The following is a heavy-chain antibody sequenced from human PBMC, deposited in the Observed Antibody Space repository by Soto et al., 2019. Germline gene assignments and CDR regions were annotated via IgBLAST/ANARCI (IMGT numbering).Heavy chain of an antibody. CDR1: GFTFSNYG. Sequence: QVQLVESGGGVVQPGRSLRVSCAASGFTFSNYGMHWVRQAPGKGLEWVAVIWYDGTNKYYADSVKGRFTNSRDNSKNSQYLQMNSLQAEATAVYYCARRDSSVYDCFDIWGQGTMVTVSS. V-gene: IGHV3-33*01. D-gene: IGHD3-22*01. J-gene: IGHJ3*02. CDR3: ARRDSSVYDCFDI. CDR2: IWYDGTNK.